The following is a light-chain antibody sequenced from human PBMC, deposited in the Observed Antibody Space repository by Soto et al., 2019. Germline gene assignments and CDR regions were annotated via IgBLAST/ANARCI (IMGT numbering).Light chain of an antibody. CDR2: GVS. CDR1: QEISGH. CDR3: QHLHWA. V-gene: IGKV1-9*01. Sequence: IHLTQSPSSLSASVGDRVTITCRASQEISGHLAWYQQTPGKAPKLLIYGVSTLQDGVSSRFSGRGSGTDFSLTISSLQPEDFATYYCQHLHWAFGPGT. J-gene: IGKJ1*01.